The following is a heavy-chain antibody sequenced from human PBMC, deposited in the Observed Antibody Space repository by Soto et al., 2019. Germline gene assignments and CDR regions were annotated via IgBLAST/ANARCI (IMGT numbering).Heavy chain of an antibody. Sequence: QVQLVQSVPDLKRPGASMKVYCKASGYTFTSYGISWVRQAPGQGLEWMAWISPLKGRTQYSQKAQGRVTLSTDTSSNTAYMEMTTLRGDDTAVYYCAMDYGDRPEYFKHWGQGTLVTVS. CDR1: GYTFTSYG. CDR2: ISPLKGRT. V-gene: IGHV1-18*04. CDR3: AMDYGDRPEYFKH. J-gene: IGHJ1*01. D-gene: IGHD4-17*01.